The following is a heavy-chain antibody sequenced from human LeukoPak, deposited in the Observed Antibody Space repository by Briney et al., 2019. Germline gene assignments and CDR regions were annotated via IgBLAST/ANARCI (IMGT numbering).Heavy chain of an antibody. D-gene: IGHD3-22*01. V-gene: IGHV4-39*07. CDR3: ASYGDYYDSSGYYSGVFDY. CDR1: GGSIRSSYYY. CDR2: IYDSGST. Sequence: PSETLSLTCTVSGGSIRSSYYYWGWIRQPPGKGLEWIGSIYDSGSTYYNPSLKSRVTVSVDTSKNQFSLKLSSVTAADTAVYYCASYGDYYDSSGYYSGVFDYWGQGTLVTVSS. J-gene: IGHJ4*02.